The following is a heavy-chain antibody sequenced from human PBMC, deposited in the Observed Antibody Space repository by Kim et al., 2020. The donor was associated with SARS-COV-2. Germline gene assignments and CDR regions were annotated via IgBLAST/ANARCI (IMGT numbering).Heavy chain of an antibody. D-gene: IGHD3-16*01. CDR2: VNSDGSST. V-gene: IGHV3-74*01. Sequence: GGSLRLSCVASGFTFSSYWMHWVRQAPGKGLEWVSRVNSDGSSTSYADSVKGRFTISRDNARNTLYLQMNSLRAEDTAVYYCASLSTGYVSDKFDYWGQGALGTVSS. J-gene: IGHJ4*02. CDR3: ASLSTGYVSDKFDY. CDR1: GFTFSSYW.